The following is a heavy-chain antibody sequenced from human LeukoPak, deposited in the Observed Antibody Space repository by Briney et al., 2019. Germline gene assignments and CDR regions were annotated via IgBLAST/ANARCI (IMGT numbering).Heavy chain of an antibody. CDR1: GYTFTRYA. CDR3: ARPGCSGGDCYSSADH. D-gene: IGHD2-15*01. Sequence: GASVKVSCKASGYTFTRYAIGWARQAPGQGLEWMGWISGYNGNTNYPQKFQGRVTMTTDTSTMTGYMELRSLTSDDTAVYYCARPGCSGGDCYSSADHWGQGTLVIVSS. J-gene: IGHJ5*02. CDR2: ISGYNGNT. V-gene: IGHV1-18*01.